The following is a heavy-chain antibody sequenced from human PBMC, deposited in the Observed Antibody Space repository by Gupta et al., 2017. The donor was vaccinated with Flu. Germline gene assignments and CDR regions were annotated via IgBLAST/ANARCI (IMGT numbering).Heavy chain of an antibody. Sequence: QGLDWMGGIIPIFGTANYAQKFQGRVTITADKSTSTAYMELSSLRSEDTAVYYCARDIRSITIFGVVNYMDVWGKGTTVTVSS. D-gene: IGHD3-3*01. CDR2: IIPIFGTA. V-gene: IGHV1-69*06. J-gene: IGHJ6*03. CDR3: ARDIRSITIFGVVNYMDV.